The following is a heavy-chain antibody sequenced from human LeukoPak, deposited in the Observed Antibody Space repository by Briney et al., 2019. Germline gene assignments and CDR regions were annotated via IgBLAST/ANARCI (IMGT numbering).Heavy chain of an antibody. J-gene: IGHJ6*03. Sequence: TPSETLSLTCTVSGGSISSGGYYWSWIRQHPGKGLEWIGYIYYSGSTYYNPSLKSRVTISVDTSKNQFSLKLSSVTAADTAVYYCARDHRGYQLLSGSDYYYYYYMDVWGKGTTVTVSS. D-gene: IGHD2-2*01. CDR3: ARDHRGYQLLSGSDYYYYYYMDV. V-gene: IGHV4-31*03. CDR2: IYYSGST. CDR1: GGSISSGGYY.